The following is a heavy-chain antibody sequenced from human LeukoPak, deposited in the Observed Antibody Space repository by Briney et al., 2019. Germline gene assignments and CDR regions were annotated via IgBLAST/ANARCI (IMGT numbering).Heavy chain of an antibody. J-gene: IGHJ4*02. CDR2: ISGSGGTT. D-gene: IGHD3-10*01. CDR3: AKSKDSALPPRALDY. Sequence: GGSLRLSCAASRFTFSSYAMSWVRQAPGKGLEWVATISGSGGTTSYADSVKGRLTISRDDSKNTLYLQMNSLRAEDTAVYYCAKSKDSALPPRALDYWGQGTLVTVSS. CDR1: RFTFSSYA. V-gene: IGHV3-23*01.